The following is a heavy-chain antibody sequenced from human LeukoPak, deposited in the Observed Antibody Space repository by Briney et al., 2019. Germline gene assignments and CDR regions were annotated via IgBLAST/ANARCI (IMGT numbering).Heavy chain of an antibody. CDR2: ISGSGGSA. D-gene: IGHD2-2*01. J-gene: IGHJ4*02. Sequence: GGSLRLSCAASGFTFSSYAMSWVRQAPGKGLEWVSAISGSGGSAYYADSVKGRFTISRDNSKNTLYLQMNSLRAEDTAVYYCAGDCRSTSCYGGYWGQGTLVTVSS. CDR3: AGDCRSTSCYGGY. V-gene: IGHV3-23*01. CDR1: GFTFSSYA.